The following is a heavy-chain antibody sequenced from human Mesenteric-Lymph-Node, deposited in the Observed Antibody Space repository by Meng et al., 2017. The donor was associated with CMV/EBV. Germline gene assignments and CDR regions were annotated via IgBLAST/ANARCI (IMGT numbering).Heavy chain of an antibody. CDR2: IYYSGST. J-gene: IGHJ6*02. CDR3: ARAADYGSGSYWGADYYYGMDV. Sequence: SETLSLTCTVSGGSVSSGSYYWSWIRQPPGKGLEWIGYIYYSGSTNYNPSLKSRVTISVDTSKNQFSLKLSSVTAADTAVYYCARAADYGSGSYWGADYYYGMDVWGQGTTVTVSS. CDR1: GGSVSSGSYY. V-gene: IGHV4-61*01. D-gene: IGHD3-10*01.